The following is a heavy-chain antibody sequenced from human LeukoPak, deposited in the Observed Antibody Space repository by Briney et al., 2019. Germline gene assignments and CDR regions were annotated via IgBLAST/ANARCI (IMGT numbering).Heavy chain of an antibody. J-gene: IGHJ5*02. CDR2: MNPNSGNT. Sequence: ASVKVSCKASGYTFTGYYMHWVRQATGQGLEWMGWMNPNSGNTGYAQKFQGRVTITRNTSISTAYMELSSLRSEDTAVYYCARGPRLELPWFDPWGQGTLVTVSS. CDR1: GYTFTGYY. V-gene: IGHV1-8*03. CDR3: ARGPRLELPWFDP. D-gene: IGHD1-7*01.